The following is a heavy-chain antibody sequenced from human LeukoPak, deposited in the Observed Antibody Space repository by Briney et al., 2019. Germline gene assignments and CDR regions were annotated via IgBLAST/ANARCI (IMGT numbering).Heavy chain of an antibody. CDR1: GGSISSYY. CDR3: ARVRGGSIAAAGTHYYGMDV. V-gene: IGHV4-59*08. D-gene: IGHD6-13*01. Sequence: PSETLSLTCTVSGGSISSYYWSWIRQPPGKGLEWIGYICYSGSTNYNPSLKSRVTISVDTSKNQFSLKLSSVTAAHTAVYYCARVRGGSIAAAGTHYYGMDVWGQGTTVTVSS. CDR2: ICYSGST. J-gene: IGHJ6*02.